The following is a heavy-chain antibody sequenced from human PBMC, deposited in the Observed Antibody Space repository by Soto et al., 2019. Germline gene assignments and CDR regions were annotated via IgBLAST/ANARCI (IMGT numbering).Heavy chain of an antibody. CDR2: IIPIFGTA. CDR1: GGTFSSYA. V-gene: IGHV1-69*06. CDR3: ARDQGRKYYGSGSYLVPGWFDP. D-gene: IGHD3-10*01. J-gene: IGHJ5*02. Sequence: SVKVSCKASGGTFSSYAISWVRQAPGQGLEWMGGIIPIFGTANYAQKFQGRVTITADKSTSTAYMELGSLRSEDTAVYYCARDQGRKYYGSGSYLVPGWFDPWGQGTLVTVSS.